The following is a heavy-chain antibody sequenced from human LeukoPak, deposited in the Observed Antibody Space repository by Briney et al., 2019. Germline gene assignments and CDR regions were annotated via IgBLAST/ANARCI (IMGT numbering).Heavy chain of an antibody. Sequence: GGSLRLSCAASGFTFSSYWMHWVRQAPGKGLVWVSRINSDGSTTNYADSVKGRFTISGDNAKNSLYLQMNSLRAEDTAVYYCAREQLWYYYYMDVWGKGTTVTVSS. CDR2: INSDGSTT. CDR1: GFTFSSYW. CDR3: AREQLWYYYYMDV. D-gene: IGHD5-18*01. J-gene: IGHJ6*03. V-gene: IGHV3-74*01.